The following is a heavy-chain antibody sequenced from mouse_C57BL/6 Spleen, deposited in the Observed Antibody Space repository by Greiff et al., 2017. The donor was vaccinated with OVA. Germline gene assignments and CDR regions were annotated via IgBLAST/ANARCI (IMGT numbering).Heavy chain of an antibody. D-gene: IGHD1-1*01. CDR1: GFTFSSYA. Sequence: EVQVVESGGGLVKPGGSLKLSCAASGFTFSSYAMSWVRQTPEKRLEWVATISDGGSYTYYPDNVKGRFTISRDNAKNNLYLQMSHLKSEDTAMYYCARDANYYGSSYGWYFDVWGTGTTVTVSS. CDR2: ISDGGSYT. V-gene: IGHV5-4*01. CDR3: ARDANYYGSSYGWYFDV. J-gene: IGHJ1*03.